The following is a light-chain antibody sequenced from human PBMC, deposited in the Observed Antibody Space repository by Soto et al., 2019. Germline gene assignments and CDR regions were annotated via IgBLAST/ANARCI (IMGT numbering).Light chain of an antibody. V-gene: IGKV1-39*01. J-gene: IGKJ2*01. CDR2: TAS. CDR1: QRINTY. Sequence: DIQMTQSPSSLSASVGDRVTITCRASQRINTYLNWYQQKPGKAPKLLIYTASSLQGGVSSRFSGSGSGTDFTLTISGLQPGDFATYYCQQSYSTPHTFGQGTRLEIK. CDR3: QQSYSTPHT.